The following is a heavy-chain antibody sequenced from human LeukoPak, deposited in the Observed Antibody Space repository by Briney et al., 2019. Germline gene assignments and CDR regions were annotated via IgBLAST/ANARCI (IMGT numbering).Heavy chain of an antibody. CDR1: GYTLTSYA. CDR3: ARMSYYGSGETWYFDY. J-gene: IGHJ4*02. Sequence: ASVKVSCKASGYTLTSYAMHWVRQAPGQRLEWMGWINAGNGNTKYSQEFQGRVTITRDTSASTAYMELSSLRSEDMAVYYCARMSYYGSGETWYFDYWGQGTLVTVSS. D-gene: IGHD3-10*01. CDR2: INAGNGNT. V-gene: IGHV1-3*03.